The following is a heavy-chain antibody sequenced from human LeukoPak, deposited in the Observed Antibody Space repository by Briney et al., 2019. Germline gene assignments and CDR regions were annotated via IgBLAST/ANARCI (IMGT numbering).Heavy chain of an antibody. Sequence: SETLSLTCTVSGDSISGYYWSWIRQPAGKGLEWIGRIYTSGSTKYNPSFQGRVTMSLDTSKNQFSLRLSSVTAADTAVYYCARHGLGAAAARNSGPGYFDYWGQGTQVTVSS. J-gene: IGHJ4*02. CDR3: ARHGLGAAAARNSGPGYFDY. D-gene: IGHD6-13*01. CDR2: IYTSGST. V-gene: IGHV4-4*07. CDR1: GDSISGYY.